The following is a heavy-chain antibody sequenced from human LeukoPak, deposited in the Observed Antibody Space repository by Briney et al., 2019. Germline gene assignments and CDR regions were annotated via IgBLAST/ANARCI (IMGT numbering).Heavy chain of an antibody. CDR2: IYYSGST. J-gene: IGHJ5*02. Sequence: TSETLSLTCTVSGGSISSYYWSWIRQPPGKGLEWIGYIYYSGSTNYNPSLKSRVTISVDASKNQFSLKLSSATAADTAVYYCARVRSLTGYRWFDPWGQGTLVTVSS. V-gene: IGHV4-59*01. D-gene: IGHD3-9*01. CDR3: ARVRSLTGYRWFDP. CDR1: GGSISSYY.